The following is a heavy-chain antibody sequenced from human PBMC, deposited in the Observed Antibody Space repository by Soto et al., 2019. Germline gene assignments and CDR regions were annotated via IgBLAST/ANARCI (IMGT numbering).Heavy chain of an antibody. D-gene: IGHD5-18*01. CDR3: ARARGYSYGPGFDY. CDR2: IGTAGDT. J-gene: IGHJ4*02. CDR1: GFTFSSYD. V-gene: IGHV3-13*01. Sequence: GGSLRLSCAASGFTFSSYDMHWVRQATGKGLEWVSAIGTAGDTYYPGSVKGRFTISREKAKNSLYLQMNSLRAEDTAVYYCARARGYSYGPGFDYWGQGTLVTVSS.